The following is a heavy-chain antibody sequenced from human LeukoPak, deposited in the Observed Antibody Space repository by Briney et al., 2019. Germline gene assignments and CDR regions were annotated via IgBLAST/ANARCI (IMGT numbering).Heavy chain of an antibody. V-gene: IGHV4-4*07. CDR3: ARVRGITMVLPDAFDI. D-gene: IGHD3-10*01. CDR2: IYTSGST. CDR1: GGSISSYY. Sequence: SETLSLTCTVSGGSISSYYWSWIRQPAGKGLEWIGRIYTSGSTNYNPSLKSRVTMSVDTSKNQFSLKLSSVTAADTAVYYCARVRGITMVLPDAFDIWGQGTMVAVSS. J-gene: IGHJ3*02.